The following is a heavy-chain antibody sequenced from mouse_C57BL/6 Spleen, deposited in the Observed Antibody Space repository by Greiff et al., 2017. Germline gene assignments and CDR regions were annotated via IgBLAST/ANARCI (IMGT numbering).Heavy chain of an antibody. Sequence: QVQLQQPVAELVQPGASVKLSCKASGYTFTSYWMHWVKQRPGRGLEWIGRLAPNSGGTKYNAQFQSQATLPVATPYRTAYMQLSRRTSEDSAVYYCARKGGYYECDDDWFAYGGQGTLVTVSA. D-gene: IGHD2-4*01. J-gene: IGHJ3*01. CDR3: ARKGGYYECDDDWFAY. CDR1: GYTFTSYW. CDR2: LAPNSGGT. V-gene: IGHV1-72*01.